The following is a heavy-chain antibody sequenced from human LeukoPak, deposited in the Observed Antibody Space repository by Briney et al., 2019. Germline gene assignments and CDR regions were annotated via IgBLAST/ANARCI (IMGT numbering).Heavy chain of an antibody. Sequence: GGSLRLSCAASGFTFSSYAMSWVRQAPGKGLEWVSAINGSGGSTYYADSVKGRFTISRDNSKNTLYLQMNSLRAEDTAVYYCAKDASSYYDSSGYYKFDYWGQGTLVTVSS. D-gene: IGHD3-22*01. V-gene: IGHV3-23*01. CDR1: GFTFSSYA. CDR2: INGSGGST. CDR3: AKDASSYYDSSGYYKFDY. J-gene: IGHJ4*02.